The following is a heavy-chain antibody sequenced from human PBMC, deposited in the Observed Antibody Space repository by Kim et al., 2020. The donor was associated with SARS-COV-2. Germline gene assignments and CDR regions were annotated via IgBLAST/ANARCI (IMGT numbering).Heavy chain of an antibody. D-gene: IGHD6-13*01. V-gene: IGHV5-10-1*01. CDR2: IDPSDYYT. Sequence: GESLKISCKGSGYSFTSYWISWVRQMPGKGLEWMGRIDPSDYYTNYSPSFQGHVTISADKSISTAYLQWSSLKASDTAMYYCAVNLPYSSSRRDYYYYGMDVWGQGTTVTVSS. J-gene: IGHJ6*02. CDR1: GYSFTSYW. CDR3: AVNLPYSSSRRDYYYYGMDV.